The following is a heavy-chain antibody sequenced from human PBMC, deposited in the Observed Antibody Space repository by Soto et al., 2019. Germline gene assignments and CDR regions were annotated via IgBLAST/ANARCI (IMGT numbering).Heavy chain of an antibody. V-gene: IGHV1-18*01. J-gene: IGHJ4*02. CDR2: ISAYNGNT. CDR3: SRDGVIAVSGPRCDY. Sequence: ASVKVSCKASGYTFTSYGISWVRQAPGQGLEWMGWISAYNGNTNYAQKLQGRVTMTTDTSTSTAYMELRMLRSDDTAVYYCSRDGVIAVSGPRCDYWGQGTLVTVSS. D-gene: IGHD6-19*01. CDR1: GYTFTSYG.